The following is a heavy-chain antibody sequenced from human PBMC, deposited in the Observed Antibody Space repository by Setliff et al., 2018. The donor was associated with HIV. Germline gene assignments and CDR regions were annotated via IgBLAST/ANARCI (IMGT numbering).Heavy chain of an antibody. CDR2: FDPEDGET. CDR1: GYTLTELS. V-gene: IGHV1-24*01. CDR3: ATDPGYSSTWYSESFQH. J-gene: IGHJ1*01. Sequence: VASVKVSCKISGYTLTELSIHWVRQAPGKGLEWMANFDPEDGETFYAQKFQGRFTMTEDTSTDTAYMELSSLRSDDTAMYYCATDPGYSSTWYSESFQHWGQGTVVTVSS. D-gene: IGHD6-13*01.